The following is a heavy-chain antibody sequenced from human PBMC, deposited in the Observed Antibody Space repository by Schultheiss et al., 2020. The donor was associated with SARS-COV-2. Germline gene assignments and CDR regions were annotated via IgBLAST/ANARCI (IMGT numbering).Heavy chain of an antibody. CDR2: VYQSGNT. Sequence: SQTLSLTCTVSGGSISSGDYYWSWVRQPPGKGLEWIGQVYQSGNTDYNPSLKSRVTISVDTSKNQFSLKLSSVTAADTAVYYCARDRAVTTIYYYYGMDVWGQGTTVTVSS. V-gene: IGHV4-30-4*01. CDR1: GGSISSGDYY. J-gene: IGHJ6*02. D-gene: IGHD4-17*01. CDR3: ARDRAVTTIYYYYGMDV.